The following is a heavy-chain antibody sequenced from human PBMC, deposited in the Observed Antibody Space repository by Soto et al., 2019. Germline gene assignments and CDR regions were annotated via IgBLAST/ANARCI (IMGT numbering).Heavy chain of an antibody. CDR1: GGTFSSYA. CDR2: IIPIFGTA. D-gene: IGHD5-18*01. Sequence: SVKVSCKASGGTFSSYAISWVRQAPGQGLEWMGGIIPIFGTANYAQKLQGRVTITADESTSTAYMELSSLRSEDTAVYYCAREGGYSYANAFDIWGQGTMVTVSS. J-gene: IGHJ3*02. CDR3: AREGGYSYANAFDI. V-gene: IGHV1-69*13.